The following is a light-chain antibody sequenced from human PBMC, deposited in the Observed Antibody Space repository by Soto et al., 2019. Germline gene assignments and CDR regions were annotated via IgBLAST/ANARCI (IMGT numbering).Light chain of an antibody. J-gene: IGLJ2*01. CDR3: SSYTSSSPLG. Sequence: QSALTQPASVSGSPGPSITIACTGTSSDVGGYNYVSWYQQHPGQAPKLMMYDVSNRPSGVSNRFSGSKSGNTASLTISGLRAEDEADYYCSSYTSSSPLGFGGGTKVTVL. CDR2: DVS. CDR1: SSDVGGYNY. V-gene: IGLV2-14*01.